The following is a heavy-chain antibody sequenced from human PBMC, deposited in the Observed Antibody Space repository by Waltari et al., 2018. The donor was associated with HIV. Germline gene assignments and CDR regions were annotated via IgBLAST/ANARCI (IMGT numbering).Heavy chain of an antibody. CDR3: ARYTIFGVVIRNNWFDP. J-gene: IGHJ5*02. CDR2: IYYSGST. V-gene: IGHV4-4*02. D-gene: IGHD3-3*01. CDR1: GGSISSSNW. Sequence: QVQLQESGPGLVKPSGTLSLTCAVSGGSISSSNWWSWVRQPPGKGLEWIGEIYYSGSTNHHPSLKSRITISVDKSKNPFSLKLSSVTAADTAVYYCARYTIFGVVIRNNWFDPWGQGILVTVSS.